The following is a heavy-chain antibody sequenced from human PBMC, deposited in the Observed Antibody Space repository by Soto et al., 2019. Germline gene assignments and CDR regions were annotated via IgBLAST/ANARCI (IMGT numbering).Heavy chain of an antibody. CDR1: GFTFSSYE. J-gene: IGHJ3*02. V-gene: IGHV3-48*03. CDR2: ITSRGGTQ. D-gene: IGHD6-19*01. CDR3: AREISVAQGVDALDI. Sequence: EVQLVESGGGLVQPGGSLRLSCAASGFTFSSYEMNWVRQAPGKGLEWVSYITSRGGTQYYADSVKGRFTISRDNAKNSLSLQMNSLRAEYTAVYYCAREISVAQGVDALDIWGQGTMVTVSA.